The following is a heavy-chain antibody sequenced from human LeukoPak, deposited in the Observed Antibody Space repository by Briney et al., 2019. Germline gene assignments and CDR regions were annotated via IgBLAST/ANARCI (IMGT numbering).Heavy chain of an antibody. CDR3: ARDGAYYFDY. D-gene: IGHD4/OR15-4a*01. Sequence: GGSLRLSCAASGFTFSSYAMHWVRQAPGKGLEWVAVISYDGSNKYYADSVKGRFTISRDNSKNTLYLQVNSLRAEDTAVYYCARDGAYYFDYWGQGTLVTVSS. CDR2: ISYDGSNK. V-gene: IGHV3-30-3*01. CDR1: GFTFSSYA. J-gene: IGHJ4*02.